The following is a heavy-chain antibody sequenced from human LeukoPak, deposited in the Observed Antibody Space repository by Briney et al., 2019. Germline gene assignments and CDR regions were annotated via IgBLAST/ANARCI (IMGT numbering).Heavy chain of an antibody. CDR2: INTNTGNP. D-gene: IGHD4-11*01. Sequence: ASVKVSCKASGYTFTSYAMNWVRQAPGQGLEWMGWINTNTGNPTYVQGFTGRFVFSLDTSVSTAYLQISSLKAEDTAVYYCARDRILQARRASDAFDIWGQGTMATVSS. V-gene: IGHV7-4-1*02. J-gene: IGHJ3*02. CDR1: GYTFTSYA. CDR3: ARDRILQARRASDAFDI.